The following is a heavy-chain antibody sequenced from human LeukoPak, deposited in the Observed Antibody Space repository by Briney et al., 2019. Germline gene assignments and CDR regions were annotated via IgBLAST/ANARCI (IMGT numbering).Heavy chain of an antibody. CDR2: ISWNSGSI. CDR3: AKDLGYCSSTSCYTFSGFDY. J-gene: IGHJ4*02. Sequence: PGGSLRLSRAASGFTFDDYAMHWVRQAPGKGLEWVSGISWNSGSIGYADFVKGRFTISRDNAKNSLYLQMNSLRAEDMALYYCAKDLGYCSSTSCYTFSGFDYWGQGTLVTVSS. V-gene: IGHV3-9*03. CDR1: GFTFDDYA. D-gene: IGHD2-2*02.